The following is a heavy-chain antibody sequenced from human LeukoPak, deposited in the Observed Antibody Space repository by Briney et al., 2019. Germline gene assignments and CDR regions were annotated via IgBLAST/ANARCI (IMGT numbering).Heavy chain of an antibody. Sequence: GGSLRLSCAASGFTFSSYSMNWVRQAPGKGLEGVSSISSTSSYIYYAASVKGRFTISRDNAKRSLYLQMNSLRAEDTAVYYCARGRIRNYDSSLFPTEDVWGKGTTVTISS. D-gene: IGHD3-22*01. J-gene: IGHJ6*04. CDR3: ARGRIRNYDSSLFPTEDV. V-gene: IGHV3-21*04. CDR1: GFTFSSYS. CDR2: ISSTSSYI.